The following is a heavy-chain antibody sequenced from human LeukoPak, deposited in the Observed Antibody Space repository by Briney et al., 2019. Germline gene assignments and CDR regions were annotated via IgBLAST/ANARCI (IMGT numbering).Heavy chain of an antibody. CDR2: INPGDSDT. CDR1: GYSFTNYW. CDR3: ARQGDAVVTDV. D-gene: IGHD4-23*01. V-gene: IGHV5-51*01. J-gene: IGHJ6*02. Sequence: GESLKISCKGSGYSFTNYWIGWVRQMPGKGLEWMAFINPGDSDTRYSPSFQGHVTISVDRSINTAYLQWGSLKASDTAMYYCARQGDAVVTDVWGQGTTVIVSS.